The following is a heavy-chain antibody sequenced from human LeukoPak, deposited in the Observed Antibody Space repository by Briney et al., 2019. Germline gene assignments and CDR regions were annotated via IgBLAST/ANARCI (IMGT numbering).Heavy chain of an antibody. V-gene: IGHV3-74*01. CDR1: GFTFSRSW. J-gene: IGHJ5*02. CDR2: INSDGSST. Sequence: PGGSLRLSCAASGFTFSRSWMHWVRQAPGQGLVWVSRINSDGSSTNYADSVKGRFTISRDNAKNTLYLQMNSLRAEDTAVCYCARDLGTMVRGVISNWFDPWGQGTLVTVSS. CDR3: ARDLGTMVRGVISNWFDP. D-gene: IGHD3-10*01.